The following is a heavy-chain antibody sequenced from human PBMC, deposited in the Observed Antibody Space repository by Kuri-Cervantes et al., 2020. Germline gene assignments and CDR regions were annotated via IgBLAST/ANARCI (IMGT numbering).Heavy chain of an antibody. CDR3: ARELAPQMYYYGSGSYIDY. CDR2: IYYSGST. V-gene: IGHV4-59*12. J-gene: IGHJ4*02. D-gene: IGHD3-10*01. CDR1: GGSISSYY. Sequence: GSLRLSCTVSGGSISSYYWSWIRQPPGKGLEWVGYIYYSGSTNYNPSLKSRVTISVDTSKNQFSLKLSSVTAADTAVYYCARELAPQMYYYGSGSYIDYWGQGTLVTVSS.